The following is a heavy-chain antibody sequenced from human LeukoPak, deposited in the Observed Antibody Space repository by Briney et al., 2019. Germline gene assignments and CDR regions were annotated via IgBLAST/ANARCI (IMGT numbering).Heavy chain of an antibody. D-gene: IGHD3-3*01. J-gene: IGHJ4*02. CDR1: GGSISSGGYY. CDR2: IYYSGST. CDR3: ARGPGITIFGVVILDPQFDY. V-gene: IGHV4-61*08. Sequence: SSETLSLTCTVSGGSISSGGYYWSWIRQPPGKGLEWIGYIYYSGSTNYNPSLKSRVTISVDTSKNQFSLKLSSVTAADTAVYYCARGPGITIFGVVILDPQFDYWGQGTLVTVSS.